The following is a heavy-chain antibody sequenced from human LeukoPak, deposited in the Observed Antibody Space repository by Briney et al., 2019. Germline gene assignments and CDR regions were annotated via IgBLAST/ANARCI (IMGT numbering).Heavy chain of an antibody. CDR1: GGSISSYY. D-gene: IGHD5-24*01. CDR3: ARDLITPPFNWFDP. J-gene: IGHJ5*02. Sequence: SETLSLTCTVSGGSISSYYWSWIRQAAGKGLEWIGRIHASGRTDYNPSLRSRVTMSLDTSKNQFSLKLSSVTAADTAFYYCARDLITPPFNWFDPRGQGTLVTVSS. CDR2: IHASGRT. V-gene: IGHV4-4*07.